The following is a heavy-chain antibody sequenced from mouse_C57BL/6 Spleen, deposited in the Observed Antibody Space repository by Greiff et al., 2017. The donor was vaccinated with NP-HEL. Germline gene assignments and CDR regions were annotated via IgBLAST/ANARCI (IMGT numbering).Heavy chain of an antibody. CDR3: ASTTVVATNYFDY. CDR1: GYSFTGYF. V-gene: IGHV1-20*01. J-gene: IGHJ2*01. D-gene: IGHD1-1*01. Sequence: VQLQQSGPELVKPGDSVKISCKASGYSFTGYFMNWVMQSHGKSLEWIGRINPYNGDTFYNQKFKGKATLTVDKSSSTAHMELRSLTSEDSAVYYCASTTVVATNYFDYWGQGTTLTVSS. CDR2: INPYNGDT.